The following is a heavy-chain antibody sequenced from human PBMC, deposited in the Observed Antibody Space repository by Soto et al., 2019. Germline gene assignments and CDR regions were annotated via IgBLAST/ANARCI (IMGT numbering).Heavy chain of an antibody. CDR1: GGTFSSYA. CDR3: ARETAAGSDYYYGMDV. J-gene: IGHJ6*02. D-gene: IGHD6-13*01. Sequence: ASVKVSCKASGGTFSSYAISWVRQAPGQGLEWMGGIIPIFGTANYAQKFQGRVTITADESTSTAYMELSSLRSEDTAVYYCARETAAGSDYYYGMDVWGQGTTVTVSS. V-gene: IGHV1-69*13. CDR2: IIPIFGTA.